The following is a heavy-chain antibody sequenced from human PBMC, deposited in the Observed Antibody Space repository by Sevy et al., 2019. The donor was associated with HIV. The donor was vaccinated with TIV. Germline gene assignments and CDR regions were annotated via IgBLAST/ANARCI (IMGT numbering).Heavy chain of an antibody. J-gene: IGHJ6*03. CDR3: ARTGVVVTGYMDV. CDR1: EFTFSSYS. D-gene: IGHD2-21*02. CDR2: ISSSSSYI. Sequence: GGSLRLSCAASEFTFSSYSMNWVRQAPGKGLEWVSSISSSSSYIYYADSVKGRFTISRDNAKNSLYLQMNSLRAEDTAVYYCARTGVVVTGYMDVWGKGTTVTVSS. V-gene: IGHV3-21*01.